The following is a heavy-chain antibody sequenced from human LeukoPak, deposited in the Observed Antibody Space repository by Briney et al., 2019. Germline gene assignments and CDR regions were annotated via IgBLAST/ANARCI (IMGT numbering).Heavy chain of an antibody. J-gene: IGHJ4*02. CDR1: GYSFDSFG. V-gene: IGHV1-18*01. Sequence: ASVKVSCKTSGYSFDSFGISWVRQAPGQGLEWMGWISAYNGNTNYAQKLQGRVTMTTDTSTSTAYMELRSLRSDDTAVYYCAREGYYDSSGYYWIDYWGQGTLVTVSS. CDR3: AREGYYDSSGYYWIDY. D-gene: IGHD3-22*01. CDR2: ISAYNGNT.